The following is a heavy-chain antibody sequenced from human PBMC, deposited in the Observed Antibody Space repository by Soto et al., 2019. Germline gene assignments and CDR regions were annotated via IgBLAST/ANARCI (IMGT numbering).Heavy chain of an antibody. CDR3: ARWGYYYDSSGYYPPSYYFDY. J-gene: IGHJ4*02. Sequence: SVKVSCKASGYTFTSYDINCVRQATGQGLEWMGWMNPNSGTANYAQKFQGRVTITADESTSTAYMELSSLRSEDTAVYYCARWGYYYDSSGYYPPSYYFDYWGQGTLVTVSS. V-gene: IGHV1-69*13. CDR1: GYTFTSYD. CDR2: MNPNSGTA. D-gene: IGHD3-22*01.